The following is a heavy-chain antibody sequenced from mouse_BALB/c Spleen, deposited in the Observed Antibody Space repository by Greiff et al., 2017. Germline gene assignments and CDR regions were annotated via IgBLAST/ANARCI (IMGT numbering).Heavy chain of an antibody. D-gene: IGHD3-3*01. CDR3: ARLALGFYAMDY. CDR1: GFAFSSYD. Sequence: EVHLVESGGGLVKPGGSLKLSCAASGFAFSSYDMSWVRQTPEKRLEWVAYISSGGGSTYYPDTVKGRFTISRDNAKNTLYLQMSSLKSEDTAMYDCARLALGFYAMDYWGQGTSVTVSS. J-gene: IGHJ4*01. V-gene: IGHV5-12-1*01. CDR2: ISSGGGST.